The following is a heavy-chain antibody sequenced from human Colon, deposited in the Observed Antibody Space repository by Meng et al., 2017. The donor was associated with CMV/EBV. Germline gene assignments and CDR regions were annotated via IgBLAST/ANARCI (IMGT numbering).Heavy chain of an antibody. Sequence: QVQLVPSGAEVKKPGASVKVSCKTSGYTFSDYHIHWVRQAPGQGLEWMGWINSNSGATDYAQKFQGRFTMTRDTSITTVYMELSSLRSDDTAVYYCARDPSGSRVPFDYWGQGSLVTVSS. CDR2: INSNSGAT. D-gene: IGHD1-26*01. V-gene: IGHV1-2*02. CDR1: GYTFSDYH. J-gene: IGHJ4*02. CDR3: ARDPSGSRVPFDY.